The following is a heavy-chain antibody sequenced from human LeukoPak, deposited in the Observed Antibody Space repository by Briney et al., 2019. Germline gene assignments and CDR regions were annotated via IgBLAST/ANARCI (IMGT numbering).Heavy chain of an antibody. V-gene: IGHV3-21*01. J-gene: IGHJ3*02. Sequence: GGSLRLSCTASGFTFSSYSMNWVRQAPGKGLEWVSSISSRSSYIYYADSVRGRFTISRDNAKNSLYLQMNSLRAEDTAVYYCARGVGCTNGVCTYDAFDIWGQGTMVTVSS. CDR3: ARGVGCTNGVCTYDAFDI. CDR2: ISSRSSYI. CDR1: GFTFSSYS. D-gene: IGHD2-8*01.